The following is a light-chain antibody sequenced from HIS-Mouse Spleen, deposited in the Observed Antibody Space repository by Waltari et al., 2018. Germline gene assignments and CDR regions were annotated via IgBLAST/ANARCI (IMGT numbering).Light chain of an antibody. Sequence: SYVLTQPPSVSVAPGQTARITCGGNNIGSKSVHRYQQKPGQAPVLVVYDDSDRPSGIPGRFSGANSGNTATLTISRVEAGDEADYYCQVWDSSSDHWVFGGGTKLTVL. V-gene: IGLV3-21*02. CDR1: NIGSKS. J-gene: IGLJ3*02. CDR3: QVWDSSSDHWV. CDR2: DDS.